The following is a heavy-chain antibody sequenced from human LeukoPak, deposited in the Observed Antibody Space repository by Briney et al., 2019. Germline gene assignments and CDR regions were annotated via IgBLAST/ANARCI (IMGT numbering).Heavy chain of an antibody. V-gene: IGHV3-9*01. CDR2: ISWNSDGI. Sequence: SLRLSCAASGFTFNDYDMHWVRQAPGKGLEWVSGISWNSDGIDYADSVKGRFTISRDNAMNSLYLQLNRLRAEDTAVYYCARDRGDEEVNGMDVWGQGTTVTVSS. CDR1: GFTFNDYD. CDR3: ARDRGDEEVNGMDV. D-gene: IGHD5-24*01. J-gene: IGHJ6*02.